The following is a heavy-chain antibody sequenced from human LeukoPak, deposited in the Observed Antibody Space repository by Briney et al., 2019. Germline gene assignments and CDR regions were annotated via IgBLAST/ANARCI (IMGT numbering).Heavy chain of an antibody. J-gene: IGHJ6*04. Sequence: ASVKVSCKPSGYTFTNYAVNWVRQAPGEGLEWMGWINTKTGNPMYAQGFTGRFVFSLDTSVSTAYLQINSLKPEDTAVYYCAKGPGTVGAGGALDLWGKGTVVSVSS. CDR2: INTKTGNP. D-gene: IGHD1-26*01. V-gene: IGHV7-4-1*02. CDR1: GYTFTNYA. CDR3: AKGPGTVGAGGALDL.